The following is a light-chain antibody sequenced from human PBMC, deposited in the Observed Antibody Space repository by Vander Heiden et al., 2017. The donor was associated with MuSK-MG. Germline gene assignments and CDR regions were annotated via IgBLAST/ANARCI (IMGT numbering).Light chain of an antibody. CDR1: SSDIGNSNF. Sequence: QSALTQPPSASGSPGQSVTISCTGTSSDIGNSNFVSWYQQRPGEVPKFISYEVSKRPSGVPDRFSGSKSDNTASLTVSGLQAEDEADYYCCSYAGSNTPYVFGTGTKVTVL. J-gene: IGLJ1*01. CDR2: EVS. V-gene: IGLV2-8*01. CDR3: CSYAGSNTPYV.